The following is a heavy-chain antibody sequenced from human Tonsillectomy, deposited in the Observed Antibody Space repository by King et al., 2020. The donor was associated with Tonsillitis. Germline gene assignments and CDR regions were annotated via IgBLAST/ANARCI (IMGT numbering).Heavy chain of an antibody. CDR2: VRYDGNRK. CDR1: GFTFRTHG. J-gene: IGHJ4*02. CDR3: AKDRYILTGYYVIDD. V-gene: IGHV3-30*02. D-gene: IGHD3-9*01. Sequence: VQLVQSGGGVVQPGGSLRLSCAASGFTFRTHGIHWVRQAPGKGLEWVAYVRYDGNRKRYGKSVEGRLTISRDNSKNMVYLQMNGLRVEATAVYYCAKDRYILTGYYVIDDWGQGTLVTVSS.